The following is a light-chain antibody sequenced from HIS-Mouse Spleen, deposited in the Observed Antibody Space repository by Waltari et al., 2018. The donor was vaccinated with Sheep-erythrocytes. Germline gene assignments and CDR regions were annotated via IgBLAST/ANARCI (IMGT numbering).Light chain of an antibody. V-gene: IGLV2-23*01. CDR2: EGS. Sequence: QSALTQPASVSGSPGQSITISCTGTSSDVGCYKLVSWYQQHPGKAPKLMIYEGSKRPSGVSNRCSGSKAGNTSSLTISGLQAEDETDYYCCSYAGSGTWVFGGGTKLTVL. J-gene: IGLJ3*02. CDR3: CSYAGSGTWV. CDR1: SSDVGCYKL.